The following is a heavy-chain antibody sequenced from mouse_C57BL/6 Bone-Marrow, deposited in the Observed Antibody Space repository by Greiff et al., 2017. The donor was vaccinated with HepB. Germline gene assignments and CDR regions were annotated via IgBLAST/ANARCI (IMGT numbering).Heavy chain of an antibody. CDR3: ARRWGFFYAMDY. Sequence: VHVKQPGAELVKPGASVKMSCKASGYTFTDYNMDWVKQSHGKSLEWIGDINPNNGGTIYNQKFKGKATLTVDKSSSTAYMELRSLTSEDTAVYYCARRWGFFYAMDYWGQGTSVTVSS. CDR1: GYTFTDYN. CDR2: INPNNGGT. D-gene: IGHD1-1*02. V-gene: IGHV1-18*01. J-gene: IGHJ4*01.